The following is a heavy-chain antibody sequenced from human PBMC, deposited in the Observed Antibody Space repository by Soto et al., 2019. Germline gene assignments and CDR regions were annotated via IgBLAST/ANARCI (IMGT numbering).Heavy chain of an antibody. J-gene: IGHJ4*02. V-gene: IGHV1-69*01. Sequence: QVQLVQSGAEVKKPGSSVKVSCKASGGTFSSYAISWVRQAPGQGLEWMGGIIPIFGTANYAQKFQGRVTITADESTSTAYMELSSLRSEDTAVYYCASLLHPGGLGVIANIPIWGQGTLVTVSS. CDR1: GGTFSSYA. D-gene: IGHD3-16*02. CDR3: ASLLHPGGLGVIANIPI. CDR2: IIPIFGTA.